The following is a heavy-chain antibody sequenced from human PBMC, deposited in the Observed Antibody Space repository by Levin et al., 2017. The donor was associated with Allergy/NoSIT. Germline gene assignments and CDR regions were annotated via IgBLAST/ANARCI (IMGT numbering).Heavy chain of an antibody. CDR2: VSSDGGSK. CDR3: AKDGVASVGTAGFCDF. Sequence: GGSLRLSCAASGFIFSHYAMHWVRQAAGKGLEWVAIVSSDGGSKIHADSVKGRFTISRDNCKNTLFLQMDSLKPDDTAVYYCAKDGVASVGTAGFCDFWGQGALVTVSS. D-gene: IGHD6-13*01. CDR1: GFIFSHYA. J-gene: IGHJ4*02. V-gene: IGHV3-30*18.